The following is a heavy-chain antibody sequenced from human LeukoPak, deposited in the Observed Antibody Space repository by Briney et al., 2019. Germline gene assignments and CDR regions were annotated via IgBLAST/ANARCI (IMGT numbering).Heavy chain of an antibody. V-gene: IGHV3-53*04. CDR3: ASGNRWFGELFRPGYYYYGMDV. Sequence: GGSLRLSCAASGFTFSSNYMSWVRQAPGKGLEWVSVIYSGGSTYYADSVKGRFTISRHNSKNTLYLQMNSLRAEDTAVYYCASGNRWFGELFRPGYYYYGMDVWGQGTTVTVSS. CDR1: GFTFSSNY. D-gene: IGHD3-10*01. J-gene: IGHJ6*02. CDR2: IYSGGST.